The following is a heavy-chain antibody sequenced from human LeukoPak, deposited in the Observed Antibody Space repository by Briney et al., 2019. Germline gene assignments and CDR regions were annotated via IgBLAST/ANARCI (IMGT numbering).Heavy chain of an antibody. Sequence: PGGSLRLSCAASGFTFSSYAMSWVRQAPGKGLEWVSAISGSGGSTYYADSVKGRFTISRDNSKNTLYLQMNSLRSEDTAVYYCARAPRYNWNDRETPFDYWGQGTLVTVSS. CDR2: ISGSGGST. J-gene: IGHJ4*02. CDR3: ARAPRYNWNDRETPFDY. D-gene: IGHD1-1*01. V-gene: IGHV3-23*01. CDR1: GFTFSSYA.